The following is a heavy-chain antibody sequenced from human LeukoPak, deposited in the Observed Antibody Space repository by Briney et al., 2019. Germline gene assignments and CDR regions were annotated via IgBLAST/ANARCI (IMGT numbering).Heavy chain of an antibody. V-gene: IGHV3-7*01. CDR2: MKQDGSEI. Sequence: GGSLRLSCAASGFTFSSYWMTWVRQAPGKGLEWVAYMKQDGSEIYYVDSVKGRFTISRDNAKNSLYLQMNSLRAEDTAVYYCARDSSGYSDAFDIWGQGTMVTVSS. D-gene: IGHD3-22*01. J-gene: IGHJ3*02. CDR1: GFTFSSYW. CDR3: ARDSSGYSDAFDI.